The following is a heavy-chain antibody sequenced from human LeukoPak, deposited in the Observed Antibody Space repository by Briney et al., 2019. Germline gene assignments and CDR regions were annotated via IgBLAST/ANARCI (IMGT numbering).Heavy chain of an antibody. CDR3: ARGLPLGYCTYGVCYPPKHFDF. CDR1: GYTFTSYY. V-gene: IGHV1-8*03. D-gene: IGHD2-8*01. Sequence: ASVKVTCKASGYTFTSYYMHWVRQAPGQGLEWMGWVNPKSGNTGYKQKFQPRVTITRDTSITTAYMELSSLTSDDTAVYFCARGLPLGYCTYGVCYPPKHFDFWGQGTLVTVSS. CDR2: VNPKSGNT. J-gene: IGHJ4*02.